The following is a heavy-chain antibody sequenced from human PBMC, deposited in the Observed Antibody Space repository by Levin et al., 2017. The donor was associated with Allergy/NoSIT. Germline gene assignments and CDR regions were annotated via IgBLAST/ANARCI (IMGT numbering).Heavy chain of an antibody. CDR2: ISGSGGST. CDR1: GFTFSSYA. Sequence: GESLKISCAASGFTFSSYAMSWVRQAPGKGLEWVSAISGSGGSTYYADSVKGRFTISRDNSKNTLYLQMNSLRAEDTAVYYCAKDLHYYYGMDVWGQGTTVTVSS. V-gene: IGHV3-23*01. CDR3: AKDLHYYYGMDV. J-gene: IGHJ6*02.